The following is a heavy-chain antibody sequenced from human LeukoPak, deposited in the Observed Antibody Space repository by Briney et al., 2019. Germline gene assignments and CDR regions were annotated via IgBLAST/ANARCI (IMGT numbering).Heavy chain of an antibody. J-gene: IGHJ4*02. CDR3: ARDPGNGYAYNCDY. CDR1: GFTFSSYG. Sequence: PGGSLRLSCAASGFTFSSYGMHWVRQAPGKGLGWVAVIWYDGSNKYYADSVKGRFTISRDNSKNTLYLQMNTLRAEDTAVYYCARDPGNGYAYNCDYWGQGTLVTVSS. V-gene: IGHV3-33*01. CDR2: IWYDGSNK. D-gene: IGHD5-24*01.